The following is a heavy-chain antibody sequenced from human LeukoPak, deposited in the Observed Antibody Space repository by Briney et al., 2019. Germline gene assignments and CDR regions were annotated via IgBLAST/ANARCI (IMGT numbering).Heavy chain of an antibody. CDR3: AYRNNFEY. Sequence: GGSLRLSCAVSGFTFSSYAMSWVRQPPGKGLEWVANIKADGSEKYYVDSVKGRFTISRDDAKRTVDLQMDNLRAEDTAIYYCAYRNNFEYWGQGALVTVSS. D-gene: IGHD1-26*01. CDR1: GFTFSSYA. J-gene: IGHJ4*02. V-gene: IGHV3-7*05. CDR2: IKADGSEK.